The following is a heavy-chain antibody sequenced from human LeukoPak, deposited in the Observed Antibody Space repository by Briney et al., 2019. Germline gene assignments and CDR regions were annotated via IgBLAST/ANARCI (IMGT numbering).Heavy chain of an antibody. CDR1: GYTFTSYG. D-gene: IGHD5-12*01. CDR3: ARDDALVATGSFDY. J-gene: IGHJ4*02. V-gene: IGHV1-18*01. CDR2: ISAYNGNT. Sequence: ASVKVSCKASGYTFTSYGINWVRQAPGQGHEWMGWISAYNGNTNYAQKLQGRVTMTTDTSTSTAYMELRSLRSDDTAVYYCARDDALVATGSFDYWGQGTLVTVSS.